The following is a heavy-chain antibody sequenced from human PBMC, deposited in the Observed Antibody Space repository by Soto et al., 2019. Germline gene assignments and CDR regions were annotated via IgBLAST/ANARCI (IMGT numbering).Heavy chain of an antibody. J-gene: IGHJ3*02. CDR3: ARGLISGYYLYDAFDI. V-gene: IGHV4-59*01. D-gene: IGHD3-22*01. Sequence: PSETLCLTCTVSGGSISSYYWILIRPPPGKGLEWIGYIYYSGSTNYNPSLKSRVTISVDTSKNQFSLKLSSVTAADTAVYYCARGLISGYYLYDAFDIWGQGTMVTVSS. CDR1: GGSISSYY. CDR2: IYYSGST.